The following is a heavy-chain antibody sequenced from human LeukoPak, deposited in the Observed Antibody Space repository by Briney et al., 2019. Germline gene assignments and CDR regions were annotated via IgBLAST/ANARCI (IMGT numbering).Heavy chain of an antibody. Sequence: GGSLRLSCAASGFTFSSYAMSWVRQAPGKGLEWVSAISGSGGSAYYADSVKGRFTTSRDNSKNTLYLQMNSLRAEDTAVYYCANPYSSSLYYFDYWGQGTLVTVSS. CDR1: GFTFSSYA. J-gene: IGHJ4*02. V-gene: IGHV3-23*01. CDR3: ANPYSSSLYYFDY. CDR2: ISGSGGSA. D-gene: IGHD6-13*01.